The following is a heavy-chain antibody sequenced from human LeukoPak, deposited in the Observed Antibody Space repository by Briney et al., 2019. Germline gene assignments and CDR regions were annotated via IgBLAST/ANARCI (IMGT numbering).Heavy chain of an antibody. V-gene: IGHV4-39*01. J-gene: IGHJ3*02. CDR3: ARPLGCYGIACPSDAFDI. D-gene: IGHD3-9*01. CDR1: GGSISSSSYY. Sequence: SSQTLSLTCTVSGGSISSSSYYWGWIRQPPGKGLEWIGNIYYSGSTYYNPSLKSRITISVDTSKNQFSLRLTSATAADTAVYYCARPLGCYGIACPSDAFDIWGQGTMVTVSS. CDR2: IYYSGST.